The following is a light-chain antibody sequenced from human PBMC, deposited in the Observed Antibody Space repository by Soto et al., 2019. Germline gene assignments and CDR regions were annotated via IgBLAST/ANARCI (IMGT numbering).Light chain of an antibody. Sequence: QSALTQPASVSGSPGQSITISCTGTSSDVGNYNLVSWYQHHPGKAPKLIIYEVSKRPSGVSNRFSGSKSGDTASLTISGLQAEDEADYYCCSYAGSNYVFGTWTKVTVL. V-gene: IGLV2-23*02. J-gene: IGLJ1*01. CDR2: EVS. CDR3: CSYAGSNYV. CDR1: SSDVGNYNL.